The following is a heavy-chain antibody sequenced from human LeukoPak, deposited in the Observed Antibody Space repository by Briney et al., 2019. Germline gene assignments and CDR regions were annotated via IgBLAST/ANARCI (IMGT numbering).Heavy chain of an antibody. V-gene: IGHV4-34*01. D-gene: IGHD3-10*01. CDR1: GGSFSGYY. Sequence: PPETLSLTCAVYGGSFSGYYWSWIRQPPGKGLEWIGEINHSGSTNYNPSLKSRVTISVDTSKNQFSLKLSSVTAADTAVYYCARVDPLLWFGELWGQGTLVTVSS. CDR3: ARVDPLLWFGEL. J-gene: IGHJ4*02. CDR2: INHSGST.